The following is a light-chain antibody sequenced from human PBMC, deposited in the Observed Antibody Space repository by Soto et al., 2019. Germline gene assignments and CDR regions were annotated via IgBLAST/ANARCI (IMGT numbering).Light chain of an antibody. V-gene: IGLV1-51*01. CDR3: GTWDSSLSAL. J-gene: IGLJ2*01. Sequence: QSVLTQPPSVSAAPGQTGTISCSGSSSNIGNNYVSWYQQLPGTAPKLLIYDNNKRPSGIPDRFSGSKSGTSATLGITGLQTGDEADYYCGTWDSSLSALFGGGTKLTVL. CDR2: DNN. CDR1: SSNIGNNY.